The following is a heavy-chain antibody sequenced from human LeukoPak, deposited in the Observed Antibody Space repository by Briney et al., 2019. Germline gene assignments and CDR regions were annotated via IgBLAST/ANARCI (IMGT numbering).Heavy chain of an antibody. J-gene: IGHJ4*02. D-gene: IGHD6-19*01. CDR2: LYYSGGT. CDR3: ARQGSGFYYFDY. V-gene: IGHV4-39*01. Sequence: SETLTLTCTVSGVSISSGTYYWGWIPQPPGKGLEWIGSLYYSGGTYYNPSLKSRVTISEATSKNEFSLKLSSVTAADTAVYYCARQGSGFYYFDYWGQGTLVTVSS. CDR1: GVSISSGTYY.